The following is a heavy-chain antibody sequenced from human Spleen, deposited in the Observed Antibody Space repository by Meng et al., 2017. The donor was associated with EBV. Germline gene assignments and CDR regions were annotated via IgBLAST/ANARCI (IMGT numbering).Heavy chain of an antibody. CDR1: GGSVIRDSRY. J-gene: IGHJ3*01. Sequence: VQLPESGPGLVEPSDTLSLGCSVSGGSVIRDSRYWSWIRQPPGKGIEWIAFMHYRGTSNYNPSLKSRVTMSVDMSKSQFSLRLSSVTTADTAIYYRARYEGSNDAFDLWGPGTMVTVSS. CDR3: ARYEGSNDAFDL. CDR2: MHYRGTS. V-gene: IGHV4-61*01. D-gene: IGHD2-2*01.